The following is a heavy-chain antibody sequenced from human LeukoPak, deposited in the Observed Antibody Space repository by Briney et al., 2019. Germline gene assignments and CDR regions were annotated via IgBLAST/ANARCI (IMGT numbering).Heavy chain of an antibody. CDR1: GFTFSSHG. J-gene: IGHJ3*02. Sequence: PGGSLRLSCAASGFTFSSHGMNWVRQAPGKGLEWVSGISPSGDILYYADSVKGRFTISRDSSKNTLYLQMNSLRGEDTAVYYCAKGRWGLTINNFDIWGQGTMVTVSS. D-gene: IGHD3-9*01. CDR2: ISPSGDIL. V-gene: IGHV3-23*01. CDR3: AKGRWGLTINNFDI.